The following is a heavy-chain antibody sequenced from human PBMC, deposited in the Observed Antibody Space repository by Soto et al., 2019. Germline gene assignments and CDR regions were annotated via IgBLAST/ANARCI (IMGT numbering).Heavy chain of an antibody. D-gene: IGHD4-17*01. Sequence: TGGSLRLSCAASGFTFSSYATSWVRQAPGKGLEWVAVISYDGSNKYYADSVKGRFTISRDNSKNTLYLQMNSLRAEDTAVYYCARDYHYGAKGYYFDYWGQGTLVTVSS. CDR3: ARDYHYGAKGYYFDY. J-gene: IGHJ4*02. V-gene: IGHV3-30-3*01. CDR2: ISYDGSNK. CDR1: GFTFSSYA.